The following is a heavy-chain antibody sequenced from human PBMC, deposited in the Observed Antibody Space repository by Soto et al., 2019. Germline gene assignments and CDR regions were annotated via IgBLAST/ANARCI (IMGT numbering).Heavy chain of an antibody. Sequence: GGSLRLSCEASGFTFDDYAMHWVRQAPGKGLEWVSGISWNGDTMVYADSVRGRFTISRDNPKNSVYPQMTSLRREDTAIYYCAKDSGRYDFYALAVWGQGTTVTVSS. V-gene: IGHV3-9*01. CDR2: ISWNGDTM. J-gene: IGHJ6*02. CDR1: GFTFDDYA. D-gene: IGHD3-3*01. CDR3: AKDSGRYDFYALAV.